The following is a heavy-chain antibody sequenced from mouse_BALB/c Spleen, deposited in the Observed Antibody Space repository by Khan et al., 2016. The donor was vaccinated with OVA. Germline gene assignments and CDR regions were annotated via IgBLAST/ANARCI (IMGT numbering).Heavy chain of an antibody. D-gene: IGHD3-3*01. CDR2: ISYSGST. V-gene: IGHV3-2*02. CDR1: GYSIPSDYA. J-gene: IGHJ3*01. CDR3: TGGRTY. Sequence: EVQLQESGPGLVKPSQSLSLTCTVTGYSIPSDYAWNWIRQFPGNKLEWMGYISYSGSTSNTPSLKRRISITRDTYKHQFFLQLNSLTTEDTATYYGTGGRTYWGQGTLVTVST.